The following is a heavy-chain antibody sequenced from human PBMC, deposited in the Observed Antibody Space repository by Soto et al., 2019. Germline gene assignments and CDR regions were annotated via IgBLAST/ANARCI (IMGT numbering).Heavy chain of an antibody. CDR2: ISFDWSKI. J-gene: IGHJ6*02. D-gene: IGHD2-2*01. Sequence: QGQLVQSGGGVVQPGRSLTLSCEASAFTFSRFAMHWVRQAPGKGLEWVALISFDWSKIFYTHSVKDRFTISRDNSKNTLFLQMNNLRAENTAVYYCAKDVSVIVPIEKLNLFYYYGMDVWGQGTTVTVSS. CDR1: AFTFSRFA. CDR3: AKDVSVIVPIEKLNLFYYYGMDV. V-gene: IGHV3-30*18.